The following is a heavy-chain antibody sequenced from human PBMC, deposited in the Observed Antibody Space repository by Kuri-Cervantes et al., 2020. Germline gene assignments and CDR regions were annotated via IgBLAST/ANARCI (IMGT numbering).Heavy chain of an antibody. CDR3: ANSWGSGSYAGA. V-gene: IGHV3-9*01. D-gene: IGHD3-10*01. CDR2: ISWNSGRI. J-gene: IGHJ5*02. CDR1: GFTFDDYA. Sequence: GGSLRLSCAASGFTFDDYAMHWIRQAPGKGLEWVSGISWNSGRIGYADSVKGRITISRDNAKNSLYLQMHSPTADDTAVYYCANSWGSGSYAGAWGQGTLVTVSS.